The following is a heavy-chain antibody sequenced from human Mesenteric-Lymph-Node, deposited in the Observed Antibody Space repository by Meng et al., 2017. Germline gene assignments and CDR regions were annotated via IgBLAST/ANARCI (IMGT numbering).Heavy chain of an antibody. Sequence: QGQLVKSGGEVKKPGASLKVPCKASGYTFTNYGITWVRQAPGQGLEWMGWISAYNGNTNYAQTLQGRVTMTTDTSTSTAYMELRSLRSDDTAVYYCARVEVGITSGDYWGQGTLVTVSS. CDR2: ISAYNGNT. D-gene: IGHD1-26*01. V-gene: IGHV1-18*01. CDR3: ARVEVGITSGDY. CDR1: GYTFTNYG. J-gene: IGHJ4*02.